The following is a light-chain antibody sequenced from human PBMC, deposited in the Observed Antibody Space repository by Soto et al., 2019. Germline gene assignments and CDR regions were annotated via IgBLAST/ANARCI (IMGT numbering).Light chain of an antibody. CDR1: SSDVGGYNY. V-gene: IGLV2-14*01. CDR2: DVS. J-gene: IGLJ1*01. Sequence: ALTQPASVSGSPGQSITISCTGTSSDVGGYNYVSWYQQHPGKAPKLMIYDVSNRPSGVSNRFSGSKSGNTASLTISGLQAEDEADYYCSSYTSSRTRVFGTGTKVTVL. CDR3: SSYTSSRTRV.